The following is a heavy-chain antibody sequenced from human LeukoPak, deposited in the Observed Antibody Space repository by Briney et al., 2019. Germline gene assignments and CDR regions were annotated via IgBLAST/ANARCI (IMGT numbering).Heavy chain of an antibody. CDR3: AREGVMTTVTTGPFDY. V-gene: IGHV1-69*13. CDR1: GGTFSSYA. J-gene: IGHJ4*02. D-gene: IGHD4-17*01. Sequence: GASAKVSCKASGGTFSSYAISWVRQAPGQGLEWMGGIIPIFGTANYAQKFQGRVTITADESTSTAYMELSSLRSEDTAVYYCAREGVMTTVTTGPFDYWGQGTLVTVSS. CDR2: IIPIFGTA.